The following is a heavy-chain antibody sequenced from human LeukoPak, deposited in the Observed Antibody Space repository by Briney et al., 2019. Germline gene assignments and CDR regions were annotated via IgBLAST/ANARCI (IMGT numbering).Heavy chain of an antibody. D-gene: IGHD3-10*01. J-gene: IGHJ6*03. Sequence: PGGSLRLSCATSGFTFSSYWMHWVRQAPGKGLVWVSRINSDGSTTNYADSVKGRFTISRDNAKNTLYLQMNSLRAEDTAVYYCAKALWFGEPYYYYYMDVWGKGTTVTVSS. CDR2: INSDGSTT. CDR3: AKALWFGEPYYYYYMDV. V-gene: IGHV3-74*01. CDR1: GFTFSSYW.